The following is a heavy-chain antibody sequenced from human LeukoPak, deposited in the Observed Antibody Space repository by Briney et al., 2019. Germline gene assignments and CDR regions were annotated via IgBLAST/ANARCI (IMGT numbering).Heavy chain of an antibody. CDR1: GFTFSSYG. Sequence: PRGSLRLSCAASGFTFSSYGMHWVRQAPGKGLEWVAFIRYDGSNKYYADSVKGRFTISRDNSKNTLYLQMNSLRAEDTAVYYCAKVMAGGNRIAAAGTLDYWGRGTLVTVSS. V-gene: IGHV3-30*02. CDR3: AKVMAGGNRIAAAGTLDY. D-gene: IGHD6-13*01. J-gene: IGHJ4*02. CDR2: IRYDGSNK.